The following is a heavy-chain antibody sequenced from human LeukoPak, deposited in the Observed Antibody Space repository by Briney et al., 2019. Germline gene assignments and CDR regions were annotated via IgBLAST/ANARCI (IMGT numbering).Heavy chain of an antibody. CDR2: IYPGDSDT. Sequence: GESLKISCNWSRYHFTTYWIGGVRQMPGKGLEWMGIIYPGDSDTRYSPSFQGHVTISADKSISTACLQWSSLKASDTTMYYCARGTKAAALVLDYWGQGTLVTVSS. CDR1: RYHFTTYW. D-gene: IGHD6-13*01. V-gene: IGHV5-51*01. J-gene: IGHJ4*02. CDR3: ARGTKAAALVLDY.